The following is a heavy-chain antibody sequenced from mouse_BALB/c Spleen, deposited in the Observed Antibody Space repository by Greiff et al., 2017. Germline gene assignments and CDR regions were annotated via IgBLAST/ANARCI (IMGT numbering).Heavy chain of an antibody. V-gene: IGHV5-6-5*01. J-gene: IGHJ4*01. CDR2: ISSGGST. CDR3: ARERGNPYAMDY. CDR1: GFTFSSYA. D-gene: IGHD2-1*01. Sequence: EVKLMESGGGLVKPGGSLKLSCAASGFTFSSYAMSWVRQTPEKRLEWVTSISSGGSTYYPDSVKGRFTISRDNARNILYLQMSSLRSEDTAMYYCARERGNPYAMDYWGQGTSVTVSS.